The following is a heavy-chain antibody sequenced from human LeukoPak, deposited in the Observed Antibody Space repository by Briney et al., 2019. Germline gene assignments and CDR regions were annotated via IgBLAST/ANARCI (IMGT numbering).Heavy chain of an antibody. CDR1: GFTFSSYG. CDR2: IWYDGSNK. V-gene: IGHV3-33*01. CDR3: ARDHQLVRVYYYYGMDV. Sequence: GGSLRLSCAASGFTFSSYGMRWVRQAPGKGLEWVAVIWYDGSNKYYADSAKGRFTISRDNSKNTLYLQMNSLRAEDTAVYYCARDHQLVRVYYYYGMDVWGQGTTVTVSS. D-gene: IGHD6-6*01. J-gene: IGHJ6*02.